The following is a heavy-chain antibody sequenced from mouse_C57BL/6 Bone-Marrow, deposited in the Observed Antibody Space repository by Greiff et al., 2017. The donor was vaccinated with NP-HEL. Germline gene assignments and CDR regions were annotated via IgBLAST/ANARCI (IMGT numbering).Heavy chain of an antibody. CDR1: GYTFTSYW. Sequence: VKLQESGAELVKPGASVKLSCKASGYTFTSYWMHWVKQRPGQGLEWIGMIHPNSGSTNYNEKFKSKATLTVDKSSSTAYMQLSSLTSEDSAVYYCARDSIYYYGSSSWFAYWGQGTLVTVSA. CDR2: IHPNSGST. D-gene: IGHD1-1*01. V-gene: IGHV1-64*01. J-gene: IGHJ3*01. CDR3: ARDSIYYYGSSSWFAY.